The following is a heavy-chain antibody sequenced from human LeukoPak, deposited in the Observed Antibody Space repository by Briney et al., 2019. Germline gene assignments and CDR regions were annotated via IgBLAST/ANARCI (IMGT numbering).Heavy chain of an antibody. CDR3: ASSDYGDYHDY. CDR2: ISSSGSTI. D-gene: IGHD4-17*01. Sequence: GGSLRLSCAASGFTFDDYGMSWIRQAPGKGLEWVSYISSSGSTIYYADSVKGRFAISRDNAKNSLYLQMNSLRAEDTAVYYCASSDYGDYHDYWGQGTLVTVSS. J-gene: IGHJ4*02. CDR1: GFTFDDYG. V-gene: IGHV3-11*01.